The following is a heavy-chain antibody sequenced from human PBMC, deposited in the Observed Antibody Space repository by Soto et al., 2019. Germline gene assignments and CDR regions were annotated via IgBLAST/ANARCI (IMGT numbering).Heavy chain of an antibody. V-gene: IGHV3-33*08. CDR1: GFTFSSYG. J-gene: IGHJ4*02. Sequence: GGSLRLSCAASGFTFSSYGMHWVRQAPGKGLEWVAVIWYDGSNKYYADSVKGRFTISRDNSKNTLYLQMNSLRAEDTAVYYCARDMSDRARDEDAFSSSFDYWGQGTLVTVSS. D-gene: IGHD6-6*01. CDR3: ARDMSDRARDEDAFSSSFDY. CDR2: IWYDGSNK.